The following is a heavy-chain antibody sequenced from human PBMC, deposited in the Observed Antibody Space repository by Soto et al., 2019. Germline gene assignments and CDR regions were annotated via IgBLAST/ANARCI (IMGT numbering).Heavy chain of an antibody. D-gene: IGHD1-26*01. J-gene: IGHJ4*02. CDR1: KFTFSTYA. CDR3: ARGGGELVLCDY. Sequence: EVQLLESGGGLVQPGGSLRLSCAASKFTFSTYAMSWVRQAPGKGLEWVSGIRGSGGSTYYADSVKGRFTISRDNSKNPLWLQMTILSADDTAVDYGARGGGELVLCDYWGQGTLVTVSS. V-gene: IGHV3-23*01. CDR2: IRGSGGST.